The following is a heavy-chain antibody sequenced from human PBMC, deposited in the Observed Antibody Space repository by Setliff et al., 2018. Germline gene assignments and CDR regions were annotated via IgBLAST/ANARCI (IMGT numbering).Heavy chain of an antibody. J-gene: IGHJ6*03. CDR1: GFTFSSYE. CDR2: ISSSGSTI. V-gene: IGHV3-48*03. CDR3: ARVIYFYYMDV. Sequence: GGSLRLSCAASGFTFSSYEMNWVRQAPGKGLEWVSYISSSGSTIYYADSVKGRFTISRDNAKNSLYLQMNSLGAEDTAVYYCARVIYFYYMDVWGKGTTVTVSS.